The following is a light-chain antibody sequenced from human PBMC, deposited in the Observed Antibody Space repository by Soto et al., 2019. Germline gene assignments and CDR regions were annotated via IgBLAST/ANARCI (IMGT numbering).Light chain of an antibody. CDR2: GAS. CDR3: QQYNHWHPIT. CDR1: QSVHTN. Sequence: MMTQPPAALSVSPGEGGTLSCSSSQSVHTNLAWYQQKTRHAPRILIYGASTRATGIPARFSGSGSGTEFTLTISSPQSEDFAVYYCQQYNHWHPITCGQGTRLEIK. V-gene: IGKV3D-15*01. J-gene: IGKJ5*01.